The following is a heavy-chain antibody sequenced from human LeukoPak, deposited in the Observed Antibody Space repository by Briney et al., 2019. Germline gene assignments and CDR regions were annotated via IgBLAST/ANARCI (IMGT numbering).Heavy chain of an antibody. CDR3: ARVDIVATIPPDY. J-gene: IGHJ4*02. CDR1: GFTFSSYS. V-gene: IGHV3-21*01. D-gene: IGHD5-12*01. CDR2: ISSSSSYI. Sequence: PGGSLRLSCAASGFTFSSYSMNWVRQAPGKGLEWVSSISSSSSYIYYADSVKGRFTISRDNAKNSLYLQMNSLRAEDTAVYYCARVDIVATIPPDYWGQGTLVTVSS.